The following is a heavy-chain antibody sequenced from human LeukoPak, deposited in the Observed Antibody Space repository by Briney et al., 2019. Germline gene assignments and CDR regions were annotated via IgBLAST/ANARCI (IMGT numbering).Heavy chain of an antibody. CDR3: ARYGGGTMSVGPFD. D-gene: IGHD3-22*01. J-gene: IGHJ4*02. CDR1: GFTFSSYS. Sequence: PGGSLRLSCAASGFTFSSYSMYWVRQAPGKGLECVSSISSSSSYIYYADSVKGRFTISRDNAKNSLYLQKNSLRAEDTAVYYCARYGGGTMSVGPFDWGQGTLVTVSS. V-gene: IGHV3-21*01. CDR2: ISSSSSYI.